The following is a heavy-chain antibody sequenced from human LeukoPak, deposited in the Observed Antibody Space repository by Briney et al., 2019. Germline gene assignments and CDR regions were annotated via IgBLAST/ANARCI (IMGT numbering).Heavy chain of an antibody. CDR3: ASIGGGSGYYYEYYFDY. CDR1: GGSISSYY. J-gene: IGHJ4*02. D-gene: IGHD3-22*01. Sequence: PSETLSLTCTVSGGSISSYYWSWIRQPPGKGLEWIGYIYYSGSTSYNPSLKSRVTISVDTSKNQFSLKLSSVTAADTAVYYCASIGGGSGYYYEYYFDYWGQGTLVTVSS. CDR2: IYYSGST. V-gene: IGHV4-59*08.